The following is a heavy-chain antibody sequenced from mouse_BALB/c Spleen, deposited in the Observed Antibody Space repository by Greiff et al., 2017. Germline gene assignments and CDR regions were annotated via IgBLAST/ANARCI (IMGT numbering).Heavy chain of an antibody. Sequence: EVKVVESGGGLVQPGGSRKLSCAASGFTFSSFGMHWVRQAPEKGLEWVAYISSGSSTIYYADTVKGRFTISRDNPKNTLFLQMTSLRSEDTAMYYCARGGTSRNFDYWGQGTTLTVSS. J-gene: IGHJ2*01. CDR2: ISSGSSTI. V-gene: IGHV5-17*02. CDR1: GFTFSSFG. CDR3: ARGGTSRNFDY. D-gene: IGHD3-3*01.